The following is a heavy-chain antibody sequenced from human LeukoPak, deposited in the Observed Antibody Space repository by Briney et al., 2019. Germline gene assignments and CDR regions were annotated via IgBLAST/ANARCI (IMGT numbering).Heavy chain of an antibody. D-gene: IGHD4-17*01. CDR2: INPNSGGT. J-gene: IGHJ4*02. CDR3: ARDKVGNYGDRPTDY. CDR1: GYTFTGYY. Sequence: ASVKVSCKASGYTFTGYYMHWVRQAPGQGLEWMGWINPNSGGTNYAQKFQGRVTMTRDTSISTAYMELSRLRSDDTAVYYCARDKVGNYGDRPTDYWGQGTLVTVSS. V-gene: IGHV1-2*02.